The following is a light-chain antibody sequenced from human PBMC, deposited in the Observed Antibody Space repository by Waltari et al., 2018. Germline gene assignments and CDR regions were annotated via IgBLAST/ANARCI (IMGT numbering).Light chain of an antibody. J-gene: IGKJ4*01. Sequence: EIVLTQSPATLSLSQGPRAALSCRASQDVNDYLAWYQQKPGQPPRLLIYDASKRATGIPARFSGSGSGTDFTLTISTLEPEDFGVYDCQQRYAFGGGTKVEI. CDR1: QDVNDY. V-gene: IGKV3-11*01. CDR2: DAS. CDR3: QQRYA.